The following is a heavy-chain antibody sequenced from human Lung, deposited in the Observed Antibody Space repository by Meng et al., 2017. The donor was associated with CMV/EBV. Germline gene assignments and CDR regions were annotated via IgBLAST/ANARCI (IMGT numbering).Heavy chain of an antibody. V-gene: IGHV4-34*01. CDR1: GGSFSGYY. CDR2: INHSGST. CDR3: ARGRYDFWSGYYRGYFDY. D-gene: IGHD3-3*01. Sequence: LXCAVYGGSFSGYYWSWIRQPPGKGLEWIGEINHSGSTNYNPSLKSRVTISVDTSKNQFSLKLSSVTAADTAVYYCARGRYDFWSGYYRGYFDYLGQGXLVTVSS. J-gene: IGHJ4*02.